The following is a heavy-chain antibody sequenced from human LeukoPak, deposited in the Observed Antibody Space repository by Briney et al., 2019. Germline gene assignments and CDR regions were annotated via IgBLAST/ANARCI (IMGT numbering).Heavy chain of an antibody. D-gene: IGHD3-3*01. CDR1: GFTFSSYG. CDR2: ISYDGSNK. J-gene: IGHJ4*02. CDR3: AKYDFSGGDY. V-gene: IGHV3-30*18. Sequence: RSLRLSCAASGFTFSSYGMHWVRQASGKGLEWVAVISYDGSNKYYADSVKGRFTISRDNSKNTLYLQMNSLRAEDTAVYYCAKYDFSGGDYWGQGALVTVSS.